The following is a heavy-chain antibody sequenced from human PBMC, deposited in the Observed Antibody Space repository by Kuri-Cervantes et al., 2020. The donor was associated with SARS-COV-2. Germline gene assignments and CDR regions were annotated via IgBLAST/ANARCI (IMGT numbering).Heavy chain of an antibody. Sequence: SVKVSCKASGGTFSSYAISWVRQAPGQGLEWMGGIIPIFAKANYAQKFQGRVTITADQSTSTAYMQLSSLRSEDTAVYYCARGPGLSDSRGYYYFYWGQGTLVTVSS. D-gene: IGHD3-22*01. CDR2: IIPIFAKA. CDR1: GGTFSSYA. V-gene: IGHV1-69*13. J-gene: IGHJ4*02. CDR3: ARGPGLSDSRGYYYFY.